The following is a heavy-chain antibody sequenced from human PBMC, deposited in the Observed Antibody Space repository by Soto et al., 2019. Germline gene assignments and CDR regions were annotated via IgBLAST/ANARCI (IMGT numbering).Heavy chain of an antibody. J-gene: IGHJ6*03. CDR3: AKDDDVFWSGYTMDV. Sequence: GGSLRLSCAASGFTFSSYGMHWVRQAPGKGLEWVAVISYDGSNKYYADSVKGRFTISRDNSEYTLYLQMNSLRAEETVVYYCAKDDDVFWSGYTMDVWGKGTTVTVSS. CDR1: GFTFSSYG. D-gene: IGHD3-3*01. CDR2: ISYDGSNK. V-gene: IGHV3-30*18.